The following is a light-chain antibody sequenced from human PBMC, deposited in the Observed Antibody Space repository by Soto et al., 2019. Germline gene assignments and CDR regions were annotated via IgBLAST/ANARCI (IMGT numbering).Light chain of an antibody. V-gene: IGKV3-20*01. J-gene: IGKJ1*01. Sequence: EIVLTQSPDTLSLSPGERATLSCRASETLNDRFLAWYQQKPGQAPRLLIYGVSSRATGIPDRFSGSGSGTDFTLSISRLEPEDSEVYYCQQYGTSPLTFGQGTKVEIK. CDR1: ETLNDRF. CDR3: QQYGTSPLT. CDR2: GVS.